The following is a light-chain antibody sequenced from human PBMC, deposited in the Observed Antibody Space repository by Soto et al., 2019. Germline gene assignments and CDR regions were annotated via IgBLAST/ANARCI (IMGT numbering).Light chain of an antibody. CDR1: QSVSPY. V-gene: IGKV3-11*01. CDR2: DVS. Sequence: ILLTQSPATLSLSPGESAILSCRASQSVSPYFGWYQQKPGQAPRLLISDVSKRATGVPARFSGSGSGTDFTLTISSLEPEDFAVYYCQHRVNGPTFGGGTKVEIK. CDR3: QHRVNGPT. J-gene: IGKJ4*01.